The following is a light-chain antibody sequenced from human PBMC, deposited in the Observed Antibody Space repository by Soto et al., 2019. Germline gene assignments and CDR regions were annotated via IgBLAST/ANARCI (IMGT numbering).Light chain of an antibody. J-gene: IGKJ1*01. Sequence: PGVRVTLSCRASQSVSSSYLPWYQQKPGQAPRLLIYGASTRATGIPARFSGSGSGTDFTLTISSLQPEDFAVYYCQQDYNLPPVTFGQGTKVEIK. CDR2: GAS. CDR1: QSVSSSY. V-gene: IGKV3D-7*01. CDR3: QQDYNLPPVT.